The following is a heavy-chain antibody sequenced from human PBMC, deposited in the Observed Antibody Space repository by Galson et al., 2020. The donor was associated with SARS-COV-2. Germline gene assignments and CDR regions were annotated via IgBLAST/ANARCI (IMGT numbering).Heavy chain of an antibody. D-gene: IGHD6-19*01. CDR3: ARGGVAGAYYYYMDV. CDR1: GFTFSSYS. J-gene: IGHJ6*03. Sequence: GESLKISCAASGFTFSSYSMNWVRQAPGKGLEWVLSISSSSSYIYYADSVKGRFTISRDNAKNSLYLQMNSLRAEDTAVYYCARGGVAGAYYYYMDVWGKGTTVTVSS. CDR2: ISSSSSYI. V-gene: IGHV3-21*01.